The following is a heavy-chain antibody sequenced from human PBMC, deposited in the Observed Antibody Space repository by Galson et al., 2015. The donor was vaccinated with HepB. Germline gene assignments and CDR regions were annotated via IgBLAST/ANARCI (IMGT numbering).Heavy chain of an antibody. CDR1: GFSLSTSGMC. J-gene: IGHJ6*02. CDR2: IDWDDDK. V-gene: IGHV2-70*11. D-gene: IGHD1-26*01. CDR3: ARMDLGGGRNYYGMDV. Sequence: PALVKPTQTLTLTCTFSGFSLSTSGMCVSWIRQPPGKALEWLARIDWDDDKYYSTSLKTRLTISKDTSKNQVVLTMTNMDPVDTATYYCARMDLGGGRNYYGMDVWGQGTTVTVSS.